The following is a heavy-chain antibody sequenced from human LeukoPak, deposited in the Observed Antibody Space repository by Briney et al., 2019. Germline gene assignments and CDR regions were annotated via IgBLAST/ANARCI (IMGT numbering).Heavy chain of an antibody. J-gene: IGHJ4*02. D-gene: IGHD4-17*01. CDR2: IWYDGSNK. Sequence: GGSLRLSCAASGFAFSSYGMHWVRQAPGKGLEWVAVIWYDGSNKYYADSVKGRFTISRDNSKNTLYLQMNSLRAEDTAVYYCATDHGFHYGAYFDYWGQGTLVTVSS. CDR3: ATDHGFHYGAYFDY. V-gene: IGHV3-30*02. CDR1: GFAFSSYG.